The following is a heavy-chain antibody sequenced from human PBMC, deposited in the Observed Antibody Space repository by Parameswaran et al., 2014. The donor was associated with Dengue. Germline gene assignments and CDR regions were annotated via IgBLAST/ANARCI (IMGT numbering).Heavy chain of an antibody. CDR2: TYYRSKWYN. V-gene: IGHV6-1*01. CDR3: ARNPYGSGSYYNY. Sequence: KWIRQSPSRGLEWLGRTYYRSKWYNDYAVSVKSRITINPDTSKNQFSLQLNSVTPEDTAVYYCARNPYGSGSYYNYWGQGTLVTVSS. J-gene: IGHJ4*02. D-gene: IGHD3-10*01.